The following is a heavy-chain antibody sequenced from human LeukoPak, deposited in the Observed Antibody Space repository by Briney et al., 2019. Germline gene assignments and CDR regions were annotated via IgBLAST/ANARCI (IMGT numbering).Heavy chain of an antibody. Sequence: GGSLRLPCVASGFPFSSYWMTWVRQAPGKGLEWVANIKQDGSKKSYVDSVKGRFTISRDNAKNSLYLQTNSLRAEDTAIYYCTRVGYIDEGIDYWGQGTLVTVSS. V-gene: IGHV3-7*04. CDR3: TRVGYIDEGIDY. D-gene: IGHD5-24*01. J-gene: IGHJ4*02. CDR2: IKQDGSKK. CDR1: GFPFSSYW.